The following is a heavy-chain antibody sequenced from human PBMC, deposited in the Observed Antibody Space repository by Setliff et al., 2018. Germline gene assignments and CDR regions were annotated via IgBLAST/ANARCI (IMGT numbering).Heavy chain of an antibody. V-gene: IGHV4-39*07. D-gene: IGHD1-1*01. CDR1: GDSISSSGYNSGFYY. J-gene: IGHJ1*01. Sequence: SETLSLTCTVSGDSISSSGYNSGFYYWAWIRQPPGKGLEWIGRIDYTGNTYYNASLKSRLTMSVDTSKNHFSLRVSSVTAADTAVYYCVREGYSEYFQDWGRGTLVTVSS. CDR3: VREGYSEYFQD. CDR2: IDYTGNT.